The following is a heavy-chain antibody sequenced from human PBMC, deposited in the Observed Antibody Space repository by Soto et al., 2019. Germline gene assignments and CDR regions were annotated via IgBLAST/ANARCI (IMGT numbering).Heavy chain of an antibody. D-gene: IGHD3-16*01. CDR3: AMVDVYVTPSPQDV. CDR2: INTYNGNT. Sequence: QVQLVQSGAEVKNPGASVKVSCKASGYTSTRYGIGWARQAPGQGLEWMGWINTYNGNTNYAQNVQGRVTLTTDTSTSTAYMELRNLRSNDTAIYYCAMVDVYVTPSPQDVWGQGTTVIVSS. CDR1: GYTSTRYG. V-gene: IGHV1-18*01. J-gene: IGHJ6*02.